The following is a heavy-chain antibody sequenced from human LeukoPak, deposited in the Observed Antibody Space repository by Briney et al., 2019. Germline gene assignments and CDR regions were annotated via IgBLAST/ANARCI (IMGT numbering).Heavy chain of an antibody. V-gene: IGHV1-2*06. Sequence: ASVKVSCKASGYTFTGYYMHWVRQAPGQGLEWMGRINPNSGGTNYAQKFQGRVTMTRDTSISTAYMELSRLRSDDTAVYYCAGASGGSSRNVFDYWGQGTLVTVSS. J-gene: IGHJ4*02. CDR1: GYTFTGYY. D-gene: IGHD2-15*01. CDR2: INPNSGGT. CDR3: AGASGGSSRNVFDY.